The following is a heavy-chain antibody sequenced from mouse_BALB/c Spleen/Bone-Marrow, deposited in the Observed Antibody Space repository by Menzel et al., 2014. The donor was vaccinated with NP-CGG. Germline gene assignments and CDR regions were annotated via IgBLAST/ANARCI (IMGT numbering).Heavy chain of an antibody. J-gene: IGHJ3*01. CDR3: TRGGYDYTWFAY. Sequence: LMKSGAELVRPGTSVKMSCKAAGYTFTNYWIGWVKQRPGHGLEWIGDIYPGDNYTNYNEKFKGKATLTADTSSSTAYMQLSSLTSEDCAIYYCTRGGYDYTWFAYWGQGSLVTVSA. CDR1: GYTFTNYW. CDR2: IYPGDNYT. D-gene: IGHD2-4*01. V-gene: IGHV1-63*02.